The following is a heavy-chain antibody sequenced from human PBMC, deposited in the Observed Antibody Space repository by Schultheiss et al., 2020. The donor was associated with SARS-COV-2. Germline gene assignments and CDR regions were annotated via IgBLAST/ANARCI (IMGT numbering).Heavy chain of an antibody. Sequence: GGSLRLSCAASGFTFSSYAMSWVRQAPGKGLEWVAVIWYDGSNKYYADSVKGRFTISRDNSKNTLYLQMNSLRAEDTAVYYCAKDGVGHFDYWGQGTLVTVSS. CDR2: IWYDGSNK. CDR3: AKDGVGHFDY. J-gene: IGHJ4*02. D-gene: IGHD3-3*01. CDR1: GFTFSSYA. V-gene: IGHV3-33*06.